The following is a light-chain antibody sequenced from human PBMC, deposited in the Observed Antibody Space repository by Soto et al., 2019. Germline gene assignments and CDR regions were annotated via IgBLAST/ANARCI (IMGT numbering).Light chain of an antibody. V-gene: IGLV3-21*02. CDR3: QVWDSSSDHPGVV. CDR2: DDS. CDR1: NTGSKS. Sequence: SYELTQPPSVSVAPGQTARITCGGNNTGSKSVHWYKQKPGQAPVLVVYDDSDRPSGIPERFSGSNSGNTATLTISRVEAGDEADYYCQVWDSSSDHPGVVFGGGTKLTVL. J-gene: IGLJ2*01.